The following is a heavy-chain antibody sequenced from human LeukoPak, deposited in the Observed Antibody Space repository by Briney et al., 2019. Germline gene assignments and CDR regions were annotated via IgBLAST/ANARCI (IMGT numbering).Heavy chain of an antibody. CDR1: GHTLTELP. CDR2: FDPADGET. CDR3: ATWGIEVTAGNPHYFDH. D-gene: IGHD2-21*02. Sequence: KPGASVKVSCKVSGHTLTELPMYWVRQSPGKGLEWVGSFDPADGETIYPQNLQGRISMTEDTSTDTAYMELNSLRFEDTAVYYCATWGIEVTAGNPHYFDHWGQGTLVTVSS. V-gene: IGHV1-24*01. J-gene: IGHJ4*02.